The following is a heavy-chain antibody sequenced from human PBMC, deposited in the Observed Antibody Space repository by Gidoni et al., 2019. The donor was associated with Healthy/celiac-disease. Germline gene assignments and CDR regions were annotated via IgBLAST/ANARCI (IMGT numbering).Heavy chain of an antibody. CDR3: ARIGYDFWSGYDYYYYGMDV. CDR2: IFSNDEK. CDR1: GFSLSNARMG. V-gene: IGHV2-26*01. J-gene: IGHJ6*02. Sequence: QVTLKESGPVLVKPTATLTLTCTVSGFSLSNARMGVSWIRQPPGKALEWLAHIFSNDEKSYSTSLKSRLTISKDTSKSQVVLTMTNMDPVDTATYYCARIGYDFWSGYDYYYYGMDVWGQGTTVTVSS. D-gene: IGHD3-3*01.